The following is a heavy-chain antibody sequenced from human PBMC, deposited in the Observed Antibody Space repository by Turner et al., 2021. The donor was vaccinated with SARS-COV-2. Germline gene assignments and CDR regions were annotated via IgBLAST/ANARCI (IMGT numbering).Heavy chain of an antibody. V-gene: IGHV4-34*01. CDR3: ARSWGGILTGYSFVP. J-gene: IGHJ5*02. CDR2: IYHSGST. D-gene: IGHD3-9*01. CDR1: GGSFSGYY. Sequence: QEQLQQWGAGLLKPSDTLSLTCGVYGGSFSGYYWSWIRQPPGKGLEWIGEIYHSGSTNYNPSLKSRVTISVDTSKNQFSLKLSSVTAADTAVYYCARSWGGILTGYSFVPWGQGTLVTVSS.